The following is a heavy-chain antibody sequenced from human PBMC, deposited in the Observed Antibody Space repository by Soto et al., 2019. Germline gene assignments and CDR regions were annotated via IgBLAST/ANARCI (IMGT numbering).Heavy chain of an antibody. Sequence: QLQLQESGPGLVKPSETLSLTCTVSGGSISSSSYYWGWIRQPPGKGLEWIGSIYYSGSTYYNPSLKSRVTISVDTSKNQFSLKLSSVTAADTAVYYCARPGGYDILTGYYNWFDPWGQGTLVTVSS. CDR3: ARPGGYDILTGYYNWFDP. CDR1: GGSISSSSYY. CDR2: IYYSGST. V-gene: IGHV4-39*01. J-gene: IGHJ5*02. D-gene: IGHD3-9*01.